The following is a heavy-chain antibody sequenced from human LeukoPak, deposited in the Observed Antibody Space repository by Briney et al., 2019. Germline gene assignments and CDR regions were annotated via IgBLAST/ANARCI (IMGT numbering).Heavy chain of an antibody. D-gene: IGHD4-17*01. CDR1: GGTFSSYA. V-gene: IGHV1-69*04. CDR3: ARGDYGDLIDY. J-gene: IGHJ4*02. Sequence: ASVKVSCKASGGTFSSYAISWVRQAPGQGLEWMGRIIPILGIANYAQKFQGRVTITADKSTSTAYMELSSLRSEDTAVYYCARGDYGDLIDYWGQGTLVTVSS. CDR2: IIPILGIA.